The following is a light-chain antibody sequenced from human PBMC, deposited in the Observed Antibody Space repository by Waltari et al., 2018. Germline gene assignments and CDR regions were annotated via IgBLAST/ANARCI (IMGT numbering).Light chain of an antibody. Sequence: EIVLTQSPGTLSLSPGERATLSCRASQSVSRALAWYQQNPGQAPRLHIYGASNRATGIPDRFSGSGSGTDFSLIISRLEPEDFAVYYCQHYVSLPVTFGQGTKVEIK. CDR2: GAS. CDR3: QHYVSLPVT. CDR1: QSVSRA. V-gene: IGKV3-20*01. J-gene: IGKJ1*01.